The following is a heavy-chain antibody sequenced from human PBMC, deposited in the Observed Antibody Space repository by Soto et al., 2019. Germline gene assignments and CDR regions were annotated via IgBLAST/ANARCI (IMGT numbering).Heavy chain of an antibody. D-gene: IGHD2-2*01. V-gene: IGHV1-18*01. CDR2: ISAYNGNT. CDR3: ARGGVVPAAMKAYYYYYMDL. CDR1: GYTFTSYV. J-gene: IGHJ6*03. Sequence: ASVKVSCKASGYTFTSYVISWVRQAPGQGLEWMGWISAYNGNTNYAQKLQGRVTMTTDTSTSTAYMELRSLRSDDTAVYYCARGGVVPAAMKAYYYYYMDLWGKGTTVTVSS.